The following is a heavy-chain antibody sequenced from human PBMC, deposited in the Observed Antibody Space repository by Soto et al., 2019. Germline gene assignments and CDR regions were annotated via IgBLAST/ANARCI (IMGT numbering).Heavy chain of an antibody. V-gene: IGHV4-38-2*01. J-gene: IGHJ4*02. CDR2: IYHSGST. CDR1: GRSISSGFYY. CDR3: ARYGYRYSAMFFDY. Sequence: PSETLSLTCAVSGRSISSGFYYWGWIRQPPGKGLEWIGSIYHSGSTYYNPSLKSRVTMSVDTSKNQLSLKLSSVTAADTALYFCARYGYRYSAMFFDYWGQGIRVTVSS. D-gene: IGHD5-12*01.